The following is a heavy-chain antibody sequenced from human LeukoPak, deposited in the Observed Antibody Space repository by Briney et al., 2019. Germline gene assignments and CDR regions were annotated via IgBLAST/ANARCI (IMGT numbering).Heavy chain of an antibody. D-gene: IGHD4-17*01. J-gene: IGHJ4*02. V-gene: IGHV3-15*01. CDR2: IKIKTDGGTT. CDR1: GFTFSNAW. Sequence: GGSLRLSCAASGFTFSNAWMSWVRQAPGKGLEWVGRIKIKTDGGTTDYAAPVKGRFTISRDDSKNTLYLQMNSLKTEDTAVYYCTTRIPLTTVTPYFDYWGQGTLVTVSS. CDR3: TTRIPLTTVTPYFDY.